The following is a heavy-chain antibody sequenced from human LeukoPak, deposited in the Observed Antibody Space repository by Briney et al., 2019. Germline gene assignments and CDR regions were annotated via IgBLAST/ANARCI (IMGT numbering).Heavy chain of an antibody. CDR2: ISAYNGNT. V-gene: IGHV1-18*01. CDR1: GYTFTSYA. J-gene: IGHJ4*02. D-gene: IGHD2-2*01. CDR3: ARDDQEYCSSTSCERPFDY. Sequence: ASVKVSCKASGYTFTSYAISWVRQAPGQGLEWMGWISAYNGNTNYAQKLQGRVTMTTDTSTSTAYMELRSLRSDDTAVYYCARDDQEYCSSTSCERPFDYWGQGTLVTVSS.